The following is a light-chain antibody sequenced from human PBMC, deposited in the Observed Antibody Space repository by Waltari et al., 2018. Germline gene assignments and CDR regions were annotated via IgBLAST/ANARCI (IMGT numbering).Light chain of an antibody. CDR2: DAS. CDR3: QQRSNWRT. V-gene: IGKV3-11*01. CDR1: QSVSSY. J-gene: IGKJ1*01. Sequence: EIVFTQSPATLSLSPGERATLSCRASQSVSSYLAWYQQKPGQGPRLLIYDASNRATGIPARFSGSGSGTDFTLTISSLEPEDFAVYYCQQRSNWRTFGQGTKVEIK.